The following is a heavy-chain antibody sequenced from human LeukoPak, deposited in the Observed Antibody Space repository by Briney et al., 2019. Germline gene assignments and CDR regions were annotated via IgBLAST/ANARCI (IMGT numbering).Heavy chain of an antibody. CDR3: AREIDSRPFDY. CDR2: IDGDGSGT. J-gene: IGHJ4*02. Sequence: GGSLRLSCAASGLTFSNHWMHWVRQAPGKGLVWVSRIDGDGSGTSYADSVKGRFAISRDNAKNTSYLQMNSLRAEDTAVYYCAREIDSRPFDYWGQGTLVTVSS. D-gene: IGHD3-22*01. V-gene: IGHV3-74*01. CDR1: GLTFSNHW.